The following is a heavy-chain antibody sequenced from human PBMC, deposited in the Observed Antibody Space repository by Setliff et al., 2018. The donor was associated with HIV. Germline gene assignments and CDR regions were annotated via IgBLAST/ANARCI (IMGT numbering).Heavy chain of an antibody. Sequence: SVKVSCKASGGTFSSYAISWVRQAPGQGLEWMGGIIPIFGTANYAQKFQGRVTMTTDELMTTAYLELSSLRSEDTAVYYCARDDVAAPGSHHDYWGQGTRVTVSS. CDR3: ARDDVAAPGSHHDY. D-gene: IGHD6-13*01. CDR1: GGTFSSYA. CDR2: IIPIFGTA. V-gene: IGHV1-69*05. J-gene: IGHJ4*02.